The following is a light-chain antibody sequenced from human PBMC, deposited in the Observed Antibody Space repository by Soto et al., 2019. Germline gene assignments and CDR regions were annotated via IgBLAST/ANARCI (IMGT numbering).Light chain of an antibody. J-gene: IGKJ4*01. CDR1: QSVSSY. V-gene: IGKV3-11*01. CDR2: DAS. CDR3: QQRSDWPLT. Sequence: EIVVAQSPATLSLSPGERVTLSCRASQSVSSYFAWYQQKPGLAPRLLIYDASTMAAGIPDRVSGSGSGTDFTLTISSLEPDDFAVYYCQQRSDWPLTFGGGTKMDIK.